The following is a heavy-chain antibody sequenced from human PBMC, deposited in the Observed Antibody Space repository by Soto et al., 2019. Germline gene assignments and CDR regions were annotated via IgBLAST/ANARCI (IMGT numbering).Heavy chain of an antibody. Sequence: QVQLQESGPGLVKPSETLSLTCTVSGGSVSSGSYYWSWIRQPPGKGLEWIGYIYYSGSTNYNPSLTRRVTISVATSKNQFSLKLSSVTAADTAVYYCARDEYCGGECYSAGYYYGMDVWGQGTTVTVSS. CDR3: ARDEYCGGECYSAGYYYGMDV. CDR2: IYYSGST. CDR1: GGSVSSGSYY. V-gene: IGHV4-61*01. J-gene: IGHJ6*02. D-gene: IGHD2-21*01.